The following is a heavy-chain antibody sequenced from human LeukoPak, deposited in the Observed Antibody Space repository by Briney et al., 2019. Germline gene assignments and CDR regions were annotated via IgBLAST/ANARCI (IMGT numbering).Heavy chain of an antibody. CDR2: INHSGST. D-gene: IGHD3-10*01. V-gene: IGHV4-38-2*02. CDR3: ARQRSRWFGEFDY. Sequence: NPSETLSLTCTVSGYSISSGYYWGWIRQPPGKGLEWIGEINHSGSTNYNPSLKSRVTISVDTSKNQFSLKLSFVTAADTAVYYCARQRSRWFGEFDYWGQGTLVTVSS. CDR1: GYSISSGYY. J-gene: IGHJ4*02.